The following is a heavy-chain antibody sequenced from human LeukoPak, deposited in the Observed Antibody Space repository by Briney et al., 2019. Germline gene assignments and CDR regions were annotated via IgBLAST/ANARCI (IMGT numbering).Heavy chain of an antibody. CDR1: GFTFSNYE. CDR2: ISSSGSTI. V-gene: IGHV3-48*03. Sequence: GGSLRLSCAASGFTFSNYEMNWVRQAPGKGLEWVSYISSSGSTIHYADSVKGRFTISRDNAKNSLYLQMNSLRAEDTAVYYCATDYGANSGGFDYWGQGTLVTVSS. D-gene: IGHD4-23*01. CDR3: ATDYGANSGGFDY. J-gene: IGHJ4*02.